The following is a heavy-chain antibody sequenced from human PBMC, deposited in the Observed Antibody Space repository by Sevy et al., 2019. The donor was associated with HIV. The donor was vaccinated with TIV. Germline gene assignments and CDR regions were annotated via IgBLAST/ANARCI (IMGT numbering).Heavy chain of an antibody. CDR2: ISNDGSDK. V-gene: IGHV3-30*18. CDR3: ANSRGRYEGSSWLYYYYLMDV. D-gene: IGHD6-13*01. CDR1: GFTFSRYG. J-gene: IGHJ6*02. Sequence: GGSLRLSCAAAGFTFSRYGMHWARQAPGKGLEWVAVISNDGSDKEYADSVKGRFTVSRDNSKDTVYLQMNSLRPGDTAVYYCANSRGRYEGSSWLYYYYLMDVWGQGTTVTVSS.